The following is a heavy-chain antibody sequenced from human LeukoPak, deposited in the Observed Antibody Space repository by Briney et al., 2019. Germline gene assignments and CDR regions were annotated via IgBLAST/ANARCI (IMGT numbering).Heavy chain of an antibody. CDR1: GGSISSSSYY. CDR3: ARDREQLDVYYYYGMDV. D-gene: IGHD6-13*01. Sequence: LSLTCTVSGGSISSSSYYWGWIRQAPGKGLEWVSYISSSGSTIYYADSVKGRFTISRDNAKNSLYLQMNSLRAEDTAVYYCARDREQLDVYYYYGMDVWGQGTTVTVSS. V-gene: IGHV3-11*01. CDR2: ISSSGSTI. J-gene: IGHJ6*02.